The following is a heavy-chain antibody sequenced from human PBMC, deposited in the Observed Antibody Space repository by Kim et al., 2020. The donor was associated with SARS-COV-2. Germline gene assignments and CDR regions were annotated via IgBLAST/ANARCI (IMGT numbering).Heavy chain of an antibody. J-gene: IGHJ4*02. CDR2: T. D-gene: IGHD6-25*01. V-gene: IGHV1-46*01. Sequence: TSYEQKFQGRVTMTRDTSTSAVYMELSSLRSEDTAVYYCARDPAPADPFDYWGQGTLVTVSS. CDR3: ARDPAPADPFDY.